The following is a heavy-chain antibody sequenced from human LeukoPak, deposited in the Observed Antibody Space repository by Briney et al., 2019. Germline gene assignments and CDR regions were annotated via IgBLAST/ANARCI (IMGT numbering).Heavy chain of an antibody. CDR2: IKSKTDGGAV. D-gene: IGHD2-21*02. V-gene: IGHV3-15*01. CDR1: GFTFSNAW. CDR3: TTSNIVVVTTTYFDH. Sequence: PGGSLRLSCAGFGFTFSNAWMSWVRQAPGKGLEWVGRIKSKTDGGAVHYAASVKGRFTISRDDSENTLYLQMNSLKTEDTAVYYCTTSNIVVVTTTYFDHWGQGTLVTVSS. J-gene: IGHJ4*02.